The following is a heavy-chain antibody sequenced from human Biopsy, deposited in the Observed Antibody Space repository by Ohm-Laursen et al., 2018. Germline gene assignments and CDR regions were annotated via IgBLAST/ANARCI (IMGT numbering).Heavy chain of an antibody. D-gene: IGHD2-21*02. Sequence: SLRLSCSASGFTFDDYAMKWVRQAPGKGLEWVSGITWNSGSIGYADSVKGRFSIFRDNAKHSLYLQMNSLRAEDTALYYCAKDLGQVTAAIGYWGQGTLVTVSS. CDR1: GFTFDDYA. CDR2: ITWNSGSI. V-gene: IGHV3-9*01. CDR3: AKDLGQVTAAIGY. J-gene: IGHJ4*02.